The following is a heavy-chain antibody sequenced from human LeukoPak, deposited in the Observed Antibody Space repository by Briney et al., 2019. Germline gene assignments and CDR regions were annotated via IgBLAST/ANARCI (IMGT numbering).Heavy chain of an antibody. CDR2: INTNSGNP. CDR1: GYIFARYA. Sequence: ASVKVSCKASGYIFARYAMNWVRQAPGQGLEWMGWINTNSGNPTYAQGFTGRFVFSLDTSVSTAYLQIFNLKAEDTAVYYCVRELETMVRGLVVDYWGQGTLVTVSS. CDR3: VRELETMVRGLVVDY. V-gene: IGHV7-4-1*01. D-gene: IGHD3-10*01. J-gene: IGHJ4*02.